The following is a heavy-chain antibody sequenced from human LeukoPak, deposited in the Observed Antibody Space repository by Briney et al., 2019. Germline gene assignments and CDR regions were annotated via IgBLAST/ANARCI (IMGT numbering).Heavy chain of an antibody. CDR3: ARHGYSSGSLAWFDP. CDR1: GGSISSYD. Sequence: PSETLSLTCTVSGGSISSYDWSWIRQPPGKGLEWVGYIYYGGSTNYNPSLKSRVTISVDTSKNQFSLKLSSVTAADTAVYYCARHGYSSGSLAWFDPWGQGTQVTVSS. D-gene: IGHD6-19*01. V-gene: IGHV4-59*01. CDR2: IYYGGST. J-gene: IGHJ5*02.